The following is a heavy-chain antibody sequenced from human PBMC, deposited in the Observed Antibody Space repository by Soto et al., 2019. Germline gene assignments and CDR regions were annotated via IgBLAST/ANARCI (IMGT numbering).Heavy chain of an antibody. CDR3: ARVRGVVPKNAFDI. D-gene: IGHD3-3*01. CDR1: GFTFSSYA. Sequence: QVQLVESGGGVVQPGRSLRLSCAASGFTFSSYAMHWVRQAPGKGLEWVAVISYDGSNKYYADSVKGRFTISRDNSKTTLYLQMNSLRAEDTAVYYCARVRGVVPKNAFDIWGQGTMVTVSS. CDR2: ISYDGSNK. V-gene: IGHV3-30-3*01. J-gene: IGHJ3*02.